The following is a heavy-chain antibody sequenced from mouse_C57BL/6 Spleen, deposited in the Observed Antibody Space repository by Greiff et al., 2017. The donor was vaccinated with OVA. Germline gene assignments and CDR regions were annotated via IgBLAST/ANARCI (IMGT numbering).Heavy chain of an antibody. J-gene: IGHJ1*03. D-gene: IGHD1-1*01. Sequence: DVKLQESGGGLVKPGGSLKLSCAASGFTFSDYGMHWVRQAPEKGLEWVAYISSGSSTIYYADTVKGRFTISRDNAKNTLFLQMTSLRSEDTAMYYGARGATVVATRYFDVWGTGTTVTVSS. V-gene: IGHV5-17*01. CDR1: GFTFSDYG. CDR3: ARGATVVATRYFDV. CDR2: ISSGSSTI.